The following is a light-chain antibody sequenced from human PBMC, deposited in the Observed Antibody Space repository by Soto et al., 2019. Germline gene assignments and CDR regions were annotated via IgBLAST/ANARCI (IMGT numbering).Light chain of an antibody. J-gene: IGKJ2*03. CDR2: DAS. CDR1: QSISNW. V-gene: IGKV1-5*01. CDR3: QQYYSSPYS. Sequence: DIQMTQSPSTLSASVGDRVAITCRASQSISNWLAWYQQKPGKAPNLLIYDASSLESGVPSRFSGSGSGTEFTLTISSLQPDDFATYYCQQYYSSPYSFGQGTRLEIK.